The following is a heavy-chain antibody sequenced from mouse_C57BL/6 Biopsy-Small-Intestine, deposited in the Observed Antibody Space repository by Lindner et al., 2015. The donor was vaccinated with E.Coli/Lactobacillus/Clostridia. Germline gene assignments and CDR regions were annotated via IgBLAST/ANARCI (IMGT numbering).Heavy chain of an antibody. J-gene: IGHJ4*01. V-gene: IGHV1-42*01. CDR3: ARSGDYDENAMDY. Sequence: IGEINPSTGGTTYNQKFKAKATLTVDKSSSTAYMQLKSLTSEDSAVYYCARSGDYDENAMDYWGQGTSVTVSS. D-gene: IGHD2-4*01. CDR2: INPSTGGT.